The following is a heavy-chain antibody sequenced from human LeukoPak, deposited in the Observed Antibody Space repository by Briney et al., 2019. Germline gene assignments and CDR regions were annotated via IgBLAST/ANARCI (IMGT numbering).Heavy chain of an antibody. V-gene: IGHV3-21*01. CDR1: GFTFNSYS. CDR3: AREPPTGRPNLFDM. CDR2: ISSDSAYI. J-gene: IGHJ3*02. Sequence: KPGGSLRLSCAASGFTFNSYSMVWVRQAPGKGPEWLSSISSDSAYIYYADSARGRFTASRDNAKNSVYLQINSLRADDTVLYYCAREPPTGRPNLFDMGGLGTMVTVS.